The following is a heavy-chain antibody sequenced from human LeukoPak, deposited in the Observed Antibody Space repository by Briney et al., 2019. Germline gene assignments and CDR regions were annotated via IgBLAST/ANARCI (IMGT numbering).Heavy chain of an antibody. J-gene: IGHJ4*02. V-gene: IGHV3-23*01. CDR1: GFTFSSYA. CDR2: ISGSGGST. CDR3: ATPALGRRLYYYDY. Sequence: GGSLRLSCAASGFTFSSYAMSWVRQAPGKGLEWVSAISGSGGSTYYADSVKGRFTISRDNSKNTLYLQMNSLKTEDTAVYYCATPALGRRLYYYDYWGQGTLVTVSP. D-gene: IGHD3-16*01.